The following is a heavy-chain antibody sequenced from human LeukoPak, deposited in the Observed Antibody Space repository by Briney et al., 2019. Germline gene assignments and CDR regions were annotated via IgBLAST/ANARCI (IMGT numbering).Heavy chain of an antibody. V-gene: IGHV4-4*02. D-gene: IGHD6-13*01. Sequence: PSETLSLTCAVSGGSISSSNWWSWVRQPPGKGLEWIGEIYHSGSTNYNQSLKSRVTISVDKSKNQFSLKLSSVTAADTAVYYCARGKAAAVSGQFDYWGQGTLVTVSS. CDR2: IYHSGST. J-gene: IGHJ4*02. CDR1: GGSISSSNW. CDR3: ARGKAAAVSGQFDY.